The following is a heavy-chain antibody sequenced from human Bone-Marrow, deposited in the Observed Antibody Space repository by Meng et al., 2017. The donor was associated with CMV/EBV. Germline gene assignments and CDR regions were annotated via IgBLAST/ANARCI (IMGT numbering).Heavy chain of an antibody. Sequence: LTCAVYGGSLSNYYWNWIRQSPGKGLEWIGEINHSGSTNYNPSLKSRVTISVDTSKKQFSLMLTSMTAADTAVFFCARSTYGGFFQHWGQGTLVTVSS. V-gene: IGHV4-34*01. CDR3: ARSTYGGFFQH. D-gene: IGHD3-10*01. J-gene: IGHJ1*01. CDR2: INHSGST. CDR1: GGSLSNYY.